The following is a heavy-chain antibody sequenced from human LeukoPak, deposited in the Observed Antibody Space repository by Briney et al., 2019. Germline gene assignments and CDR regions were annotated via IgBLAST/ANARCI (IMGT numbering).Heavy chain of an antibody. CDR1: GYTFTSYG. Sequence: ASVKVSCKASGYTFTSYGISWVRQAPGQGLEWMGWISAYNGNTNYAQKLQGRVTMTRDTSTSTVYMELSSLRSEDTAVYYCARSRGQYGDYSGGWGQGTLVTVSS. V-gene: IGHV1-18*01. J-gene: IGHJ4*02. CDR2: ISAYNGNT. CDR3: ARSRGQYGDYSGG. D-gene: IGHD4-17*01.